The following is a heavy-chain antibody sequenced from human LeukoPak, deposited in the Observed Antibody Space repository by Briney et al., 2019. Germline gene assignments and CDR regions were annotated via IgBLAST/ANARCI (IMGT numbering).Heavy chain of an antibody. CDR2: ISGSGGST. D-gene: IGHD3-16*01. CDR1: GFTFSSYA. J-gene: IGHJ4*02. CDR3: AKDLWPFGGADY. V-gene: IGHV3-23*01. Sequence: GGSLRLSCAASGFTFSSYAMSWVRQAPGKGLEWASAISGSGGSTYYADSVKGRFTISRDNSKNTLYLQMNSLRAEDTAVYYCAKDLWPFGGADYWGQGTLVTVSS.